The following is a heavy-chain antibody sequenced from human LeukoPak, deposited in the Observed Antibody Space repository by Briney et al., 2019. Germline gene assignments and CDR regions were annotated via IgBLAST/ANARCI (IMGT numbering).Heavy chain of an antibody. D-gene: IGHD3-22*01. CDR3: TRIFYYGTRGYYPDF. Sequence: PGGSLRLSCAAFGFTFSDHHMDWVRQAPGKGLEWIGRSKNKDYAYSTVYAASVKGRFTFSRDDPENSLYLQMNSLTTEDTAVYYCTRIFYYGTRGYYPDFWGQGTLVTVSS. CDR2: SKNKDYAYST. V-gene: IGHV3-72*01. J-gene: IGHJ4*02. CDR1: GFTFSDHH.